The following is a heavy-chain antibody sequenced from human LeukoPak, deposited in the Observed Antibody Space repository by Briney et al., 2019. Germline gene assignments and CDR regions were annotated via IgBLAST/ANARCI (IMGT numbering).Heavy chain of an antibody. J-gene: IGHJ5*02. CDR3: ARDTGIIAAAACGGWFDP. D-gene: IGHD6-13*01. Sequence: GASVKVSCKASGYTFTSYGISWVRQAPGQGLEWMGWISAYNGNTNYAQKLQGRVTMTTDTSTSTAYMELRSLRSDDTAVYYCARDTGIIAAAACGGWFDPWGQGTLVTVSS. V-gene: IGHV1-18*01. CDR2: ISAYNGNT. CDR1: GYTFTSYG.